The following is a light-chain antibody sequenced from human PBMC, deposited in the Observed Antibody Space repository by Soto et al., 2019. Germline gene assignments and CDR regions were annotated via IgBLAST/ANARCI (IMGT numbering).Light chain of an antibody. CDR1: SSDVGGYNY. V-gene: IGLV2-14*01. CDR3: SSYTSSSTVV. CDR2: EVS. J-gene: IGLJ2*01. Sequence: QSALTQPASVSGSPGQSITISCTGTSSDVGGYNYVSWYQQHPGKAPKLMIYEVSNRPSGVSNRFSGSKSGNTASLTISGRQDEDEADYYCSSYTSSSTVVFGGGTKVTVL.